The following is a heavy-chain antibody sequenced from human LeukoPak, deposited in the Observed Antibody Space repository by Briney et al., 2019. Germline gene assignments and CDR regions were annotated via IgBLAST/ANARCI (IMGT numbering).Heavy chain of an antibody. Sequence: PGGSLRLSCAASAFTFSSYSRNWVGQAPGRGLEWISYIGGSSRSISYADSVKGRFTISRDNAKNSLYLQMNSLRAEDTALYYCARGLLHAFDIWGQGTTVTVSS. J-gene: IGHJ3*02. CDR3: ARGLLHAFDI. CDR1: AFTFSSYS. V-gene: IGHV3-48*01. CDR2: IGGSSRSI.